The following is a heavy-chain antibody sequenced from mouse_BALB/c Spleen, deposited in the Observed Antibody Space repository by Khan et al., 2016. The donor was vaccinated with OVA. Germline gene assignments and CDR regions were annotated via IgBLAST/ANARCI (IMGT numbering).Heavy chain of an antibody. D-gene: IGHD1-1*02. CDR3: ERSYGYAMDY. CDR1: GYAFTSYY. V-gene: IGHV1S135*01. CDR2: IDPYNGGT. J-gene: IGHJ4*01. Sequence: EVQLQQSGPELVKPGASVKVSCKASGYAFTSYYVYWMKQSHGKSLEWIGYIDPYNGGTTYNQKFKGKATLTVDKSSSTAYMHLNSLTSEDSAVYYCERSYGYAMDYWGQGTSVTVSS.